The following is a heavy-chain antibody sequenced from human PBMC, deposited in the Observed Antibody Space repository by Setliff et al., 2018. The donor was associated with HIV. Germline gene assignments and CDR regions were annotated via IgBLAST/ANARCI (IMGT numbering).Heavy chain of an antibody. D-gene: IGHD3-22*01. V-gene: IGHV1-2*02. Sequence: ASVKVSCKAAGGSFTGYYMHWLRQAPGQGLEWMGWINPNGGGTNFAQKFQGRVTMTRDTSISTAYMELSRLRSDDTAVYYCARNPDTSGYLYYYYYMDVWGKGTTVTVSS. CDR3: ARNPDTSGYLYYYYYMDV. CDR1: GGSFTGYY. CDR2: INPNGGGT. J-gene: IGHJ6*03.